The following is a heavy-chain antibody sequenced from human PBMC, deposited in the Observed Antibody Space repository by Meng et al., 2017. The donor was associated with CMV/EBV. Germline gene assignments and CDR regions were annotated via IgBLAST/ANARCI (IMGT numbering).Heavy chain of an antibody. CDR1: FTFRNDW. Sequence: FTFRNDWMSWVRQAPGKGLEWVGRVLSKSKGGTTAYAAPAKGRFTISRDDSKNTVYLQMNSLKAEDTAVYYCTAYCSDGTCHGGDYWGQGTWVTVSS. J-gene: IGHJ4*02. D-gene: IGHD2-15*01. V-gene: IGHV3-15*01. CDR3: TAYCSDGTCHGGDY. CDR2: VLSKSKGGTT.